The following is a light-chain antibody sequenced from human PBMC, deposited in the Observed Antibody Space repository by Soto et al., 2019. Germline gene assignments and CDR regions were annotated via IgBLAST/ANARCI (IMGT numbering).Light chain of an antibody. CDR3: TSYTSSDTVI. J-gene: IGLJ2*01. V-gene: IGLV2-14*01. CDR1: GSDVGGYNY. Sequence: QPASVSWSRGHSITISCTVTGSDVGGYNYVSWYQHHPGKAPEVMIYGVSNRPSGVSNRFSGSKSGNTASLTISGLQTEDEADYFCTSYTSSDTVIFGGGTK. CDR2: GVS.